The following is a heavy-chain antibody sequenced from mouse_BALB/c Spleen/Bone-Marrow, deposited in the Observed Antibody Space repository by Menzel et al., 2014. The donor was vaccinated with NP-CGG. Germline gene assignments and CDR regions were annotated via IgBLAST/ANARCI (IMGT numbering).Heavy chain of an antibody. CDR2: IYPGDGDT. Sequence: VQLHQSGAELVRPGSSVKISCKASGYAFSSYWMNWVKQRPGQGLEWIGQIYPGDGDTNYNGKFKGKATLTADKSSSTVYMELRSITSEDSAVYFCARRGYYYCSSYGHHGGQGPTHTVSS. J-gene: IGHJ2*01. D-gene: IGHD1-1*01. CDR3: ARRGYYYCSSYGHH. V-gene: IGHV1-80*01. CDR1: GYAFSSYW.